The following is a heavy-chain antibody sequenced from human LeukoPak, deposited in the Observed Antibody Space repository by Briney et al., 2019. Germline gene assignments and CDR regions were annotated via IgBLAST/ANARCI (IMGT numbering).Heavy chain of an antibody. D-gene: IGHD2-2*01. Sequence: VASVKVSCKASGYTFTSCGISWVRQAPGQGLEWMGWISAYNGNTNYAQKLQGRVTMTTDTSTSTAYMELRSLRSDDTAVYYCASSHRIPHCSSTSCQSSGFDYWGQGTLVTVSS. CDR1: GYTFTSCG. V-gene: IGHV1-18*04. CDR3: ASSHRIPHCSSTSCQSSGFDY. J-gene: IGHJ4*02. CDR2: ISAYNGNT.